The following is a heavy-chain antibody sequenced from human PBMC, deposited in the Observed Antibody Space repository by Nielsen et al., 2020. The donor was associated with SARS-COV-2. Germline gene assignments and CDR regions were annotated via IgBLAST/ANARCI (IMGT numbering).Heavy chain of an antibody. J-gene: IGHJ4*02. CDR3: ARITHHYYDSSGYLMAYFDY. V-gene: IGHV2-70*11. Sequence: SGPTLVKPTQTFTLTCPFSGFSPSTSGMCVSWIRPPPGKALEWLARIDWDDDKYYSTSLKTRLTISKDTSKNQVVLTMTNMDPVDTATYYCARITHHYYDSSGYLMAYFDYWGQGTLVTVSS. CDR1: GFSPSTSGMC. D-gene: IGHD3-22*01. CDR2: IDWDDDK.